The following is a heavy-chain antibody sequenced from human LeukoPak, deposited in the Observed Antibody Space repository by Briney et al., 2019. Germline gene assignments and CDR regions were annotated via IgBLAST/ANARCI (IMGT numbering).Heavy chain of an antibody. D-gene: IGHD6-13*01. Sequence: GGSLRLSCAASGFTFSSYGMHWVRQAPGKGLVWVSFIRYDGSNKYYADSVKGRFTISRDNSKNTLYLQLNSLRAEDTAVYYCAKEGTDSAIAAPSYYYYYMDVWGRRTTVTVSS. J-gene: IGHJ6*03. CDR2: IRYDGSNK. CDR3: AKEGTDSAIAAPSYYYYYMDV. V-gene: IGHV3-30*02. CDR1: GFTFSSYG.